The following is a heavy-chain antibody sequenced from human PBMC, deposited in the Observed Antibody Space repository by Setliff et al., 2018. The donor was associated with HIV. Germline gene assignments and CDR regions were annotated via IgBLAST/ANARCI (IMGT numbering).Heavy chain of an antibody. J-gene: IGHJ3*02. D-gene: IGHD4-17*01. CDR1: GSTFGSYA. V-gene: IGHV3-23*01. CDR2: ISASGASI. CDR3: AKFFSVTPPAGAFDI. Sequence: GGSLRLSCTASGSTFGSYAMTWVRQSPGRGLEWVSSISASGASIYYGDSVKGRFTIFRDNSNTTVYLQLTSLRVGDTAIYHCAKFFSVTPPAGAFDIWGQGTMVTVSS.